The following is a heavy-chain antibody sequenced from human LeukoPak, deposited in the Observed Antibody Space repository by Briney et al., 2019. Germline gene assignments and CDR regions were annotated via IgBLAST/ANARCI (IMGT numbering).Heavy chain of an antibody. D-gene: IGHD6-13*01. CDR3: ARAAAAGNYYYYYMDV. J-gene: IGHJ6*03. CDR1: GGSISSYY. Sequence: SETLSLTCTVSGGSISSYYWSWIRQPPGKGLEWIGYIYYSGSTNYNPSLKSRVTISVDTSKNQFSLTLSSVTAADTAVYYCARAAAAGNYYYYYMDVWGKGTTVTVSS. V-gene: IGHV4-59*01. CDR2: IYYSGST.